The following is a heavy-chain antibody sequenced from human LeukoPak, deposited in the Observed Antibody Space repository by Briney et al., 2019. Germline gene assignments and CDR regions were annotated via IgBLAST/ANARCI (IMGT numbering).Heavy chain of an antibody. D-gene: IGHD6-13*01. CDR3: ARVRSIAAAAPYWYFDL. Sequence: PSETLSLTCTVSGGSISNYYWTWIRQPPGRGLEWIGYIYYSGSTNYNPSLKSRVTISVDTSKNQFSLKLSSVTAADTAVYYCARVRSIAAAAPYWYFDLWGRGTLVTVSS. CDR1: GGSISNYY. J-gene: IGHJ2*01. V-gene: IGHV4-59*01. CDR2: IYYSGST.